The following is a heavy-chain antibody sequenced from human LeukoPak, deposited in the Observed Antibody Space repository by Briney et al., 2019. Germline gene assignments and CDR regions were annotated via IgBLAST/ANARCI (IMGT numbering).Heavy chain of an antibody. CDR3: ARGFAYCGGGSCYWGNGYWFDH. D-gene: IGHD2-15*01. CDR1: GGSFSGYY. Sequence: SETLSLTCAVYGGSFSGYYWSWIRQPPGKGLEGIGEINYSGNTNYNPSLKSRVTISVDTSKNQFSLKLSSVTAADTAVYYCARGFAYCGGGSCYWGNGYWFDHWGQGTLVTVSS. J-gene: IGHJ5*02. CDR2: INYSGNT. V-gene: IGHV4-34*01.